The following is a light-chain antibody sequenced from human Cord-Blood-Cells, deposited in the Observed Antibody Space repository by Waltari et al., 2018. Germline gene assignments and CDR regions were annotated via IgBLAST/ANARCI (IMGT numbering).Light chain of an antibody. CDR1: NIGSKS. CDR2: YDS. J-gene: IGLJ2*01. Sequence: SYVLTQPPSVSVAPGKTARITCGGNNIGSKSVHWYQQKPGQAPVLVIYYDSDRPAGSPERFPGSNSGNTATLTISRVEAGDEADYYCQVWDSSSDHPYVVFGGGTKLTVL. V-gene: IGLV3-21*04. CDR3: QVWDSSSDHPYVV.